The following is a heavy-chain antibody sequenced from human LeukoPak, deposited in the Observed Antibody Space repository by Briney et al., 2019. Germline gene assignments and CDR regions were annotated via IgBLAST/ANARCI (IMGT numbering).Heavy chain of an antibody. Sequence: GASVKVSCKASGYTFTSYGISWVRQAPGQGLEWMGWISAYNGNTNYAQKLQGRVTMTTDTSTSTAYMELRSLRSDDTAVYYCARDFPPDYYGSGSLFDYWGQGTLVTVSS. CDR3: ARDFPPDYYGSGSLFDY. CDR1: GYTFTSYG. CDR2: ISAYNGNT. V-gene: IGHV1-18*01. J-gene: IGHJ4*02. D-gene: IGHD3-10*01.